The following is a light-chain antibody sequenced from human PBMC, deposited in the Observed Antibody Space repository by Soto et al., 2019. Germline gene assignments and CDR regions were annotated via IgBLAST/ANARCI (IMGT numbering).Light chain of an antibody. CDR3: QQYNIWSSIT. J-gene: IGKJ5*01. CDR1: QSISSK. V-gene: IGKV3-15*01. Sequence: IMMTQSPATLSVSPGERATLSCRASQSISSKVGWYQQKPGQAPRPLIYGASTRATGVPPRFSGSGSGTECTLTISSLQSEDFAVYYCQQYNIWSSITFGQGTRLEIK. CDR2: GAS.